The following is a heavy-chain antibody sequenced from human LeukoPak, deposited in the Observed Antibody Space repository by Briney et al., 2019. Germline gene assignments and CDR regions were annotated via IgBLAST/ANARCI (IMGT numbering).Heavy chain of an antibody. CDR1: GFTFSDYY. V-gene: IGHV3-11*01. CDR3: ASLYSSGWSGGFDP. D-gene: IGHD6-19*01. CDR2: ISSSGSTI. J-gene: IGHJ5*02. Sequence: GGSLRVSCAASGFTFSDYYMSWIRQAPGKGLEWVSYISSSGSTIYYADSVKGRFTISRDNAKNSLYLQMNSLRAEDTAVYYCASLYSSGWSGGFDPWGQGTLVTVS.